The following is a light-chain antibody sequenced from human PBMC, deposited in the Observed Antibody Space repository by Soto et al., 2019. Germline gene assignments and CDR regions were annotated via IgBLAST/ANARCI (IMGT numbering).Light chain of an antibody. V-gene: IGLV3-21*02. CDR1: NIGSKR. J-gene: IGLJ2*01. Sequence: SYELTQSSSVSVAPGQTARITCGGNNIGSKRVHWYQHKAGQAPVLVVYNDNVRPSGIPERFSGSNSGNTATLIISRVEAGDEADYYCQVWVSSGDWIFGGGTKLTVL. CDR2: NDN. CDR3: QVWVSSGDWI.